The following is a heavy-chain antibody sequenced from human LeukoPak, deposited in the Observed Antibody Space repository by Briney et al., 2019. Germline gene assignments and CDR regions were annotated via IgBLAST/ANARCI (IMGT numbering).Heavy chain of an antibody. V-gene: IGHV1-8*03. J-gene: IGHJ6*03. CDR2: MNPTSGKT. D-gene: IGHD5-12*01. Sequence: ASVNVSCKASGYTFNTYDINWVRQATGQGLEWMGWMNPTSGKTSYAQKFQGRVTITSNTSTTTAQMELSSLGSEDTAVYYCARVRWLRLGVNEYYYYMDVWGKGTTVTVSS. CDR1: GYTFNTYD. CDR3: ARVRWLRLGVNEYYYYMDV.